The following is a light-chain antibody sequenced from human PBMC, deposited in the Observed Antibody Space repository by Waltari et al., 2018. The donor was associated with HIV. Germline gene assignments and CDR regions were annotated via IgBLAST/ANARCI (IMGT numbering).Light chain of an antibody. V-gene: IGLV1-40*01. CDR2: GTT. Sequence: QSVLTHPPSVSGAPGQTVTISCTGTSPNTGAGYDVHWFQPLPGTAPELLIYGTTNRPSGVPDRFAGSKSGTSASLAITGLQAEDEADYYCQSYDSGLSAYVFGTGTKVTVL. CDR1: SPNTGAGYD. CDR3: QSYDSGLSAYV. J-gene: IGLJ1*01.